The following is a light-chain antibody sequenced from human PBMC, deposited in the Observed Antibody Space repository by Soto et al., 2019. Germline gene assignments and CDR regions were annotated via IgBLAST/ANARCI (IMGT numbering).Light chain of an antibody. J-gene: IGKJ1*01. CDR1: QSIGSR. Sequence: DIQMTQSPSTLSASVGDRVTITCRASQSIGSRLAWYQQKPGKAPKALMYDASSLEGGVTSRFSGSGFGTEFTLTISSLQPDDFATYYCQHHNTYLWTFGQGTKVEVK. V-gene: IGKV1-5*01. CDR3: QHHNTYLWT. CDR2: DAS.